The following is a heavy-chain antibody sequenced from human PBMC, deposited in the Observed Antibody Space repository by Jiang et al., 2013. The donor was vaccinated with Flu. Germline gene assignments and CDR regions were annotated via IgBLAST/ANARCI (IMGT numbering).Heavy chain of an antibody. J-gene: IGHJ4*02. V-gene: IGHV2-70*11. D-gene: IGHD3-22*01. CDR1: GFSLSTSGMC. CDR3: ARVTYYYDSSGYSTDY. CDR2: IDWDDDK. Sequence: KPTQTLTLTCTFSGFSLSTSGMCVSWIRQPPGKALEWLARIDWDDDKYYSTPLKTRLTISKDTSKNQVVLTMTNMDPVDTATYYCARVTYYYDSSGYSTDYWGQGTLVTVSS.